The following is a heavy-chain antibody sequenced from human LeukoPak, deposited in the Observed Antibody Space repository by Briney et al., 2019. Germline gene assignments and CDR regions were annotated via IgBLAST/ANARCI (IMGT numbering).Heavy chain of an antibody. V-gene: IGHV1-18*01. CDR1: GYTFTSYG. D-gene: IGHD5-18*01. CDR3: ARRDTPGWFDP. J-gene: IGHJ5*02. Sequence: GASVKVSCKASGYTFTSYGISWVRQAPGQGLEWMGWISAYNGNTNYAQKFQGRVTITTDESTSTAYMELSSLRSEDTAVYYCARRDTPGWFDPWGQGTLVTVSS. CDR2: ISAYNGNT.